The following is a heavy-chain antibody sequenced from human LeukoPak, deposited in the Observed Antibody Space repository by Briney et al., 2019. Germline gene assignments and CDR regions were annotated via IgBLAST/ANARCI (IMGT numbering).Heavy chain of an antibody. D-gene: IGHD3-22*01. J-gene: IGHJ4*02. CDR2: IYYSGST. CDR1: GASISSYY. Sequence: SETLSLTCTVSGASISSYYGSWIRQPPGKGLEWIGYIYYSGSTNYNPSLKSRVTISVDTSKNQFSLKLRSVTAADTAVYYCARDADFYDSSGYYAFDYWGQGTLVTVSS. V-gene: IGHV4-59*12. CDR3: ARDADFYDSSGYYAFDY.